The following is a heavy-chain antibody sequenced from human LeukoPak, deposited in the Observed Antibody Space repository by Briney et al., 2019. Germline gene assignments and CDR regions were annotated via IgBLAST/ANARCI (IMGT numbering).Heavy chain of an antibody. D-gene: IGHD6-6*01. V-gene: IGHV1-46*01. CDR3: ARDGGEAARPFDY. Sequence: GASVEVSCKASGYTFTSYYMHWVRQAPGQGLEWMGIINPSGGSTSYAQKFQGRITMTRDTSTSTVYMELSSLRSEDTAVYYCARDGGEAARPFDYWGQGTLVTVSS. CDR1: GYTFTSYY. CDR2: INPSGGST. J-gene: IGHJ4*02.